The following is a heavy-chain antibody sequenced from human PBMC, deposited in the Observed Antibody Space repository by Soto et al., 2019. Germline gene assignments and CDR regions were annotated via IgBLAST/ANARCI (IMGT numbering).Heavy chain of an antibody. CDR2: ISYDGSNK. J-gene: IGHJ3*02. CDR3: AKVTVYYGEGDLDT. V-gene: IGHV3-30*18. CDR1: GFTFSNYG. D-gene: IGHD3-10*01. Sequence: QVQLVESGGGVVQPGRSLRLSCAASGFTFSNYGMHWVRQAPGKGLEWVAVISYDGSNKYYADSVRGRVTISRDNSKNTLYLQLNSLRPEDTAVYYCAKVTVYYGEGDLDTWGQRTMVTVSS.